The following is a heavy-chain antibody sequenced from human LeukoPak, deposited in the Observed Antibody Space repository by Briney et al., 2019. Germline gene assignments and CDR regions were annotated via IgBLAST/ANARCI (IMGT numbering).Heavy chain of an antibody. V-gene: IGHV3-23*01. CDR2: ISGSGGST. Sequence: GGSLRLSCAASGFTFSSYAMSWVRQAPGKGLEWVTAISGSGGSTYYADSVKGRFTISRDNSKNTLYLQMNSLRAEDTAVYYCAKHDYGGNWADAFDIWGQGTMVTVSS. J-gene: IGHJ3*02. D-gene: IGHD4-23*01. CDR3: AKHDYGGNWADAFDI. CDR1: GFTFSSYA.